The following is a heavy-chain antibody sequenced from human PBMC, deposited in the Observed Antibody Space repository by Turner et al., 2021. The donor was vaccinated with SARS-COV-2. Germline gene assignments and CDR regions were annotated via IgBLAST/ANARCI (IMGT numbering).Heavy chain of an antibody. CDR2: IYSGGST. D-gene: IGHD6-13*01. V-gene: IGHV3-66*01. Sequence: EVQLVESGGGLIQPGGSLRLSCAASGFTVSSYYMSWVRQAPGKGLEWVSVIYSGGSTYYADSVKGRFTISRDNSKNTLYLQMNSLRVEDTAVYSCAREAAAGNFHGWFDPWGQGTLVTVSS. J-gene: IGHJ5*02. CDR3: AREAAAGNFHGWFDP. CDR1: GFTVSSYY.